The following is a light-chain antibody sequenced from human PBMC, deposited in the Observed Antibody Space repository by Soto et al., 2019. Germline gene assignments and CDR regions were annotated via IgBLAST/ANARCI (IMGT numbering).Light chain of an antibody. CDR1: SSDVGTYKP. CDR3: SSYTSSRTLYV. Sequence: QSALTQPASVSGSPGQSITISCTGTSSDVGTYKPVSWYQQYPGKAPKLMIYEVSNRPSGVSNRFSGSKSGNTASLTISGLQAEDEADYYCSSYTSSRTLYVFGTGTKVTVL. J-gene: IGLJ1*01. V-gene: IGLV2-14*02. CDR2: EVS.